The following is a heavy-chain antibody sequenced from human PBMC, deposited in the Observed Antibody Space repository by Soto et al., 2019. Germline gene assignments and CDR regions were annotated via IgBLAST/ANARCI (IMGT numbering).Heavy chain of an antibody. Sequence: GGSLRLSCAASGFTFSSYGMHWVRQAPAKGLEWVAVISYDGSNKYYADSVKARFTISRDNSKNTLYLQMNSLRAEDTAVYYCAKMEGIAVAGPTAFHYWGQGTLVTVSS. D-gene: IGHD6-19*01. CDR3: AKMEGIAVAGPTAFHY. CDR2: ISYDGSNK. CDR1: GFTFSSYG. V-gene: IGHV3-30*18. J-gene: IGHJ4*02.